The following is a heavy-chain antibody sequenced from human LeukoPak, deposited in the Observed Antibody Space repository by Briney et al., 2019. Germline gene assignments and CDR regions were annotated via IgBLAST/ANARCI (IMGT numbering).Heavy chain of an antibody. CDR3: ARDRTYYDFWSGYPISEDYYYYYMDV. D-gene: IGHD3-3*01. CDR1: GFTFSSYW. J-gene: IGHJ6*03. Sequence: PGGSLRLSCAASGFTFSSYWMSWVRQALGKGLEWVANIKQDGSEKYYVDSVKGRFTISRDNAKNSLYLQMNSLRAEDTAVYYCARDRTYYDFWSGYPISEDYYYYYMDVWGKGTTVTVSS. CDR2: IKQDGSEK. V-gene: IGHV3-7*01.